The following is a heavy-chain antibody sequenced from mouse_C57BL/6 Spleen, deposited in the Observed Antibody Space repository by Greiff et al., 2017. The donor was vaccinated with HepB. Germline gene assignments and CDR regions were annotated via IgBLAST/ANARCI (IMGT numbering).Heavy chain of an antibody. CDR1: GYTFTSYW. D-gene: IGHD1-1*01. J-gene: IGHJ1*03. Sequence: QVQLQQPGTELVKPGASVKLSCKASGYTFTSYWMHWVKQRPGQGLEWIGNINPSNGGTNYNEKFKSKATLTVDKSSSTADMQLSSLTSEDAAVYYCARTLYYGSSYRYFDVWGTGTTVTVSS. V-gene: IGHV1-53*01. CDR2: INPSNGGT. CDR3: ARTLYYGSSYRYFDV.